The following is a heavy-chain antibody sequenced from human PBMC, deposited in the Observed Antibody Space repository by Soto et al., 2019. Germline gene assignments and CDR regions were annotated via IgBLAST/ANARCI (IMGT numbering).Heavy chain of an antibody. CDR3: ARDHRGGTDAFDI. CDR2: ISAYNGNT. J-gene: IGHJ3*02. Sequence: QVQRVQSGAEVKKPGASVKVSCKASGYNFTSFGISWVRQAPGQGLEWMGWISAYNGNTNYAENLQGRVSMTTDTSTSTAYMELRSRRSDDTAVYYCARDHRGGTDAFDIWCQGTMVTVSS. CDR1: GYNFTSFG. V-gene: IGHV1-18*01. D-gene: IGHD2-15*01.